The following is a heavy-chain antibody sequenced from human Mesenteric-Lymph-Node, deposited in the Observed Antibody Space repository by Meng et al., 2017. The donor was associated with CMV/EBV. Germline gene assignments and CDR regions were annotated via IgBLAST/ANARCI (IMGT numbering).Heavy chain of an antibody. CDR2: MNSNSGDT. J-gene: IGHJ3*02. Sequence: ASVKVSCKASGYTFTSYDINWVRQAPGQGLEWVGRMNSNSGDTDYVQKFQGRVTMTRNTSISTAYMELSSLSSEDTAVYYCARDFRPYYDFWSGYYAFDIWGQGTVVTVSS. D-gene: IGHD3-3*01. CDR1: GYTFTSYD. CDR3: ARDFRPYYDFWSGYYAFDI. V-gene: IGHV1-8*01.